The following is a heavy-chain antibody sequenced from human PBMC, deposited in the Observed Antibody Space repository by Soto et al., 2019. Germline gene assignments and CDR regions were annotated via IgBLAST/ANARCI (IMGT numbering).Heavy chain of an antibody. D-gene: IGHD1-7*01. CDR1: GGSFSGYY. CDR2: INHSGST. Sequence: PSETLSLTCAVYGGSFSGYYWSWIRQPPGKGLEWIGEINHSGSTNYNPSLKSRVTISVDTSKNQFSLKLSSVTAADTAVYYCLRGHIRNWNYRYYYYGMDVWGQGTTVTVSS. J-gene: IGHJ6*02. V-gene: IGHV4-34*01. CDR3: LRGHIRNWNYRYYYYGMDV.